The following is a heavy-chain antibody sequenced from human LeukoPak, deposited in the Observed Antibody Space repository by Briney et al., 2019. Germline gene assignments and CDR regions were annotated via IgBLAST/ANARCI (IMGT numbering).Heavy chain of an antibody. CDR1: GFTFSSYA. CDR3: AKYVPYYYDRKPYYFDY. D-gene: IGHD3-22*01. CDR2: ISGSGGST. J-gene: IGHJ4*02. Sequence: GGSLRLSCAASGFTFSSYAMSWVRQAPGKGLEWVSAISGSGGSTYYADSVKGRFTISRDNSKNTLYLQMNSLRAEDTAVYYCAKYVPYYYDRKPYYFDYWGQGTLVTVSS. V-gene: IGHV3-23*01.